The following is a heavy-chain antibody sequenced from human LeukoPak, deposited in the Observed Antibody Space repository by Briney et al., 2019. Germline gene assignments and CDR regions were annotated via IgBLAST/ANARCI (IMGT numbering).Heavy chain of an antibody. CDR3: VRHIYCYDY. Sequence: GGSLRLSCAASGFDFSRYWMHWVRQVPGKEVVWVSHSHNDGNSVSYAASVKGRFTVSRDNAKNTLYLQMNRLRVEDAAVYYCVRHIYCYDYWGQET. J-gene: IGHJ4*02. D-gene: IGHD2-15*01. CDR2: SHNDGNSV. CDR1: GFDFSRYW. V-gene: IGHV3-74*01.